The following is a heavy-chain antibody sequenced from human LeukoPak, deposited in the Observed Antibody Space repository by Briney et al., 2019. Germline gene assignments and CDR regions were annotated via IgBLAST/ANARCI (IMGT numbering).Heavy chain of an antibody. V-gene: IGHV3-7*01. CDR3: ARSWAGMYYPFYYFDY. Sequence: PGGSLRLSCAASGFTFSNNWMSWVRQAPGKGLEWVANIKQDGSEKYYADSVKGRFTISRDTAKNSLYLQMNSLRAEDTAVYYCARSWAGMYYPFYYFDYWGQGTLVSVSS. D-gene: IGHD1-26*01. CDR2: IKQDGSEK. CDR1: GFTFSNNW. J-gene: IGHJ4*02.